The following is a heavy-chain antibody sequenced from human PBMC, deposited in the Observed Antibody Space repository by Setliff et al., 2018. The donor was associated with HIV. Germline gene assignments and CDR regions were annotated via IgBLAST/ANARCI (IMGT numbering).Heavy chain of an antibody. Sequence: ASVKVSCKASGYTFTSYGISWVRQAPGQGLEWMGWISTYNGNTNHAQKLQGRVTMTRNTSISTAYMELSSLRSEDTAVYYCARDRRDDYVWGSYRQFDYWGQGTLVTVSS. CDR3: ARDRRDDYVWGSYRQFDY. D-gene: IGHD3-16*02. V-gene: IGHV1-18*01. CDR2: ISTYNGNT. J-gene: IGHJ4*02. CDR1: GYTFTSYG.